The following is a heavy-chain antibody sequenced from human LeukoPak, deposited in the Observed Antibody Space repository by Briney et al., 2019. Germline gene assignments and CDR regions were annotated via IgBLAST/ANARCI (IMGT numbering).Heavy chain of an antibody. CDR2: INTDSGNP. CDR3: VKEILRFDL. J-gene: IGHJ3*01. V-gene: IGHV7-4-1*02. CDR1: GYNFNSQG. Sequence: ASVKISCKASGYNFNSQGMNWVRQAPGQGLEWMGWINTDSGNPTYAQGFTGRFVFSLDSAVSTAYLQISNLMPEDTGKYYCVKEILRFDLWGQGTMVTVSS.